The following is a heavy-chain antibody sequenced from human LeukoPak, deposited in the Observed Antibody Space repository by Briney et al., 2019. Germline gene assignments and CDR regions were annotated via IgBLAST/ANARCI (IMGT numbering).Heavy chain of an antibody. D-gene: IGHD5-18*01. CDR1: GFTFSSYG. Sequence: GGSLRLSCAASGFTFSSYGMHWVRQAPGKGLEWVAVISYDGSNKYYADSVKGRFTISRDNSKNTLYLQMNSLRAEDTAVYYCAKDMGGLWLVQGPTPDAFDIWGQGTMVTVSS. J-gene: IGHJ3*02. V-gene: IGHV3-30*18. CDR2: ISYDGSNK. CDR3: AKDMGGLWLVQGPTPDAFDI.